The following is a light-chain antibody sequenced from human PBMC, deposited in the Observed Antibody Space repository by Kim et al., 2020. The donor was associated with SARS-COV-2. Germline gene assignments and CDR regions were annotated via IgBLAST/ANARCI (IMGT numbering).Light chain of an antibody. V-gene: IGLV1-51*01. J-gene: IGLJ3*02. Sequence: QSVLTQPPSVSAAPGHKVTISCYGSRSNIGNNPVSWYQQFPGTAPRLITYDNDKRPSGIPDRFSSSKSGTSATLGITGLRTGDEADYYCATWDSSLSVGVFGGGT. CDR1: RSNIGNNP. CDR2: DND. CDR3: ATWDSSLSVGV.